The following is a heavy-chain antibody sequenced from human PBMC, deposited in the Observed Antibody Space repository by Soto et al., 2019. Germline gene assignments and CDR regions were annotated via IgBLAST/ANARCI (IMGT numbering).Heavy chain of an antibody. J-gene: IGHJ4*02. CDR2: IHSSGSI. CDR1: GGSISSDDYY. D-gene: IGHD6-6*01. CDR3: AKEMYPRTVLDSSSPWGDY. Sequence: SETLSLTCTVSGGSISSDDYYWSWIRQAPGRGLEWIGYIHSSGSIYYNPSLKSRATMSIDTAGNQFSLKVSSVTVADTAVYFCAKEMYPRTVLDSSSPWGDYWGQGTLVTVSS. V-gene: IGHV4-30-4*01.